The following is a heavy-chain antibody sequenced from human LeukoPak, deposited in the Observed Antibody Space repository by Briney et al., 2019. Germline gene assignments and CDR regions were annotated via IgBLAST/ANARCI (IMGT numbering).Heavy chain of an antibody. V-gene: IGHV3-53*01. CDR2: IYSGGST. Sequence: GGSLRLSCAASGFTVSSNYMSWVRQAPGKGLEWVSVIYSGGSTYYADSVKGRFTISRDNSKYTLYLQMNSLRAEDTAVYYCARNSGGFWSGYYVWFDPWGQGTLVTVSS. D-gene: IGHD3-3*01. J-gene: IGHJ5*02. CDR1: GFTVSSNY. CDR3: ARNSGGFWSGYYVWFDP.